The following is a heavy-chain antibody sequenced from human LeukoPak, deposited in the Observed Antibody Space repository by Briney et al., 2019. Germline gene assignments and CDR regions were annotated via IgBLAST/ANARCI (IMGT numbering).Heavy chain of an antibody. J-gene: IGHJ4*02. CDR2: ISAYNGNT. CDR1: GYTFTSYG. CDR3: ARDEYYDSSENRFDY. V-gene: IGHV1-18*01. Sequence: ASVKVSCKASGYTFTSYGISWVRQAPGQGLEWVGWISAYNGNTNYAQKLQGRVTMTTDTSTSTAYMELRSLRSDDTAVYYCARDEYYDSSENRFDYWGQGTLVTVSS. D-gene: IGHD3-22*01.